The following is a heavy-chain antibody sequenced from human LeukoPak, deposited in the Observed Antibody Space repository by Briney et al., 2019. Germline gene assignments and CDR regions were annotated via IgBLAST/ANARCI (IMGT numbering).Heavy chain of an antibody. CDR3: ARGRLVRGGGWPNYYYYGMDV. CDR2: ISSSSSYI. J-gene: IGHJ6*02. V-gene: IGHV3-21*01. Sequence: GGSLRLSCAASGFTFSSYSMNWVRQAPGKGLEWVSSISSSSSYIYYADSVKGRFTISRDNAKNSLYLQMNSLRAEDTAVYYCARGRLVRGGGWPNYYYYGMDVWGQGTTVTVSS. CDR1: GFTFSSYS. D-gene: IGHD2-15*01.